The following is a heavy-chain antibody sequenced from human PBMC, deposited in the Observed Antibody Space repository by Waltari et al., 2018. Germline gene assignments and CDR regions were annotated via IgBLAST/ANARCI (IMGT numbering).Heavy chain of an antibody. CDR2: ISYDGSNK. CDR3: ARGSDIVVVVAANLFDY. CDR1: GFTFSSYA. Sequence: VQVLESGGGLVQPGGSLRLSCAASGFTFSSYAMHWVRQAPGKGLEWVAVISYDGSNKYYADSVKGRFTISRDNSKNTLYLQMNSLRAEDTAVYYCARGSDIVVVVAANLFDYWGQGTLVTVSS. D-gene: IGHD2-15*01. J-gene: IGHJ4*02. V-gene: IGHV3-30-3*01.